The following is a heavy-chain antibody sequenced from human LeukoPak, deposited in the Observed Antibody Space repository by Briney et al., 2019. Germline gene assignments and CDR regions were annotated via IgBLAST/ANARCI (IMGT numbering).Heavy chain of an antibody. V-gene: IGHV3-11*04. D-gene: IGHD3-9*01. CDR3: ARHANAYYDILTGYYLFDY. Sequence: GGSLRLSCAASGFTFSDYYMSWIRQAPGKGLEWVSYISSSGSTIYYADSVKGRFTISRDNAKNSLYLQMNSLRAEDTAVYYCARHANAYYDILTGYYLFDYWGQGTLVTVSS. J-gene: IGHJ4*02. CDR2: ISSSGSTI. CDR1: GFTFSDYY.